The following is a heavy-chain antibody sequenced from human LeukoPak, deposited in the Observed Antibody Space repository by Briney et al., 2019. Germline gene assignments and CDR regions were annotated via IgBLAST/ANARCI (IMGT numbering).Heavy chain of an antibody. Sequence: ASVKVSCKASGGTFSSYAISWVRQAPGQGLEWMGGIIPIFGTANYAQKFQGRVTITADESTSTAYMELSSLRSEDTAVYYCARGRGPSARYWYLDLWGRGTLVTVSS. J-gene: IGHJ2*01. CDR3: ARGRGPSARYWYLDL. D-gene: IGHD3-16*01. CDR2: IIPIFGTA. V-gene: IGHV1-69*13. CDR1: GGTFSSYA.